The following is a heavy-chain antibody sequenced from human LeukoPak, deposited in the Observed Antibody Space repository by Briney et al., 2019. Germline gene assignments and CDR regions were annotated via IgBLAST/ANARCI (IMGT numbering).Heavy chain of an antibody. J-gene: IGHJ4*02. CDR3: ATFTYYYDSSGYYKPYYFDY. CDR2: IYYSGST. Sequence: SETLSLTCTVSGGSISSSSYYWGWIRQPPGKGLEWIGSIYYSGSTYYHPSLKSRVTISVDTSKNQFSLKLSSVTAADTAVYYCATFTYYYDSSGYYKPYYFDYWGEGTLVTVSS. CDR1: GGSISSSSYY. V-gene: IGHV4-39*01. D-gene: IGHD3-22*01.